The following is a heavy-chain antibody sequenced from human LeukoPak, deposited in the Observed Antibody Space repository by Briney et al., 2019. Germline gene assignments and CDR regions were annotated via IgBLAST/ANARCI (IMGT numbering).Heavy chain of an antibody. CDR3: ARRGGIFGVVIMGNWFDP. CDR2: IYYSGST. J-gene: IGHJ5*02. CDR1: GGSFSGYY. Sequence: SETLSLTCAVYGGSFSGYYWSWIRQPPGKGLEWIGGIYYSGSTYYNPSLKSRVTISVDTSKNQFSLKLSSVTAADTAVYYCARRGGIFGVVIMGNWFDPWGQGTLVTVSS. D-gene: IGHD3-3*01. V-gene: IGHV4-34*01.